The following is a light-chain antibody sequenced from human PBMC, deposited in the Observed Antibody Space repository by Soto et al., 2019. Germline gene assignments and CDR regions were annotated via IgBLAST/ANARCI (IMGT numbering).Light chain of an antibody. CDR2: AAS. V-gene: IGKV1-39*01. Sequence: DIQMTQSPSSLSASLGDRVTITCRASQSISNFLNWFQHKPGKAPKVLISAASTLQSGVPSRFSGSVSGTDFTLTIGSLQPEDSASYYCQQYYNSVLTFGGGTKVDIK. CDR1: QSISNF. CDR3: QQYYNSVLT. J-gene: IGKJ4*01.